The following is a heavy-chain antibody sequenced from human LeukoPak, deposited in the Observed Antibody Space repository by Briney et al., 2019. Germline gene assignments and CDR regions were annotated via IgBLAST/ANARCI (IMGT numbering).Heavy chain of an antibody. D-gene: IGHD3-22*01. CDR2: IYSGGST. CDR3: AREGVYYDSSGYYSEY. CDR1: GFTVSSNY. J-gene: IGHJ4*02. V-gene: IGHV3-66*01. Sequence: PGGSLRLSCAASGFTVSSNYMSWVRQAPGKGLEWVSVIYSGGSTYYADSVKGRFTISRDNSKNTLYLQMNSLRAEDTAVYYCAREGVYYDSSGYYSEYWGQGTLVTVSS.